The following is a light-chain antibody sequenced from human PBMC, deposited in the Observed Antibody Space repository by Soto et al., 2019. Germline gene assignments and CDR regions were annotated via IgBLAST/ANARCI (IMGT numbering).Light chain of an antibody. CDR1: QSVSSSY. CDR3: HQRQSWPRT. V-gene: IGKV3-20*01. Sequence: EIVLTQSPGTLSLSPGERGTLSCRASQSVSSSYLAWYQQKPGQAPRLLIYGASSRATGIPDRFSGSGSGTDFTLTISRLEPEDFAVYYCHQRQSWPRTFGQGTKVDIK. CDR2: GAS. J-gene: IGKJ1*01.